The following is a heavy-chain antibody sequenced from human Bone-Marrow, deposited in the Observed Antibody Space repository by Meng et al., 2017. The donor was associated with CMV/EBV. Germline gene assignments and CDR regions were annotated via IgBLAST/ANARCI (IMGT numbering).Heavy chain of an antibody. CDR1: GYTFTGYY. Sequence: ASVKVSCKASGYTFTGYYMHWVRQAPGQGLEWMGWINPNSGGTNYAQKFQGRVTMTRDTSISTGYMELSRLRSDDTAVYYCAVGYCSSTSCRFDYWGQGTLVTVSS. D-gene: IGHD2-2*01. J-gene: IGHJ4*02. CDR3: AVGYCSSTSCRFDY. CDR2: INPNSGGT. V-gene: IGHV1-2*02.